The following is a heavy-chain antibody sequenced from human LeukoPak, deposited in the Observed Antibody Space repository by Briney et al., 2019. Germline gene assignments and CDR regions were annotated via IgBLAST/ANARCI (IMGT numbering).Heavy chain of an antibody. Sequence: PGGSLRLSCAASGFTFSSYSMNWVRQAPGKGLEWVSYISSSSSTIYYADSVKGRFTISRDNAKNSLYLQMNSLRAEDTAVYYCARDNQVGATMGAFDIWGQGTMVTVSS. V-gene: IGHV3-48*04. CDR3: ARDNQVGATMGAFDI. D-gene: IGHD1-26*01. CDR1: GFTFSSYS. J-gene: IGHJ3*02. CDR2: ISSSSSTI.